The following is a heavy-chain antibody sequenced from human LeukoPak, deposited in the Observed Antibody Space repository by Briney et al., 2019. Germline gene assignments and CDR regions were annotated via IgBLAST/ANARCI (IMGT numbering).Heavy chain of an antibody. V-gene: IGHV1-8*01. Sequence: ASVKVSCKASGYTFTSYDINWVRQATGQGLEWMGWMNPNSGNTGYAQKFQGRVTMTRNTSISTAYMELSSLRSKDTAVYYCARGRSKRGSSGYYNDYWGQGTLVTVSS. D-gene: IGHD3-22*01. CDR3: ARGRSKRGSSGYYNDY. CDR1: GYTFTSYD. J-gene: IGHJ4*02. CDR2: MNPNSGNT.